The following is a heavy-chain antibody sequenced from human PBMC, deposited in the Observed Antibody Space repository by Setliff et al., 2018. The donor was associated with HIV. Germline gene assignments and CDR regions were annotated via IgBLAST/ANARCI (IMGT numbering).Heavy chain of an antibody. D-gene: IGHD2-8*01. V-gene: IGHV4-38-2*01. J-gene: IGHJ4*01. CDR2: IYQTGTT. Sequence: SETLSLTCAVSGFSINSGYYWGWIRQPPGKGLEWIGSIYQTGTTYYNPSLKSRVTISVDTSQNQFSLRLSSVTAADTAVYYCARGAPYCNHGICHLFDYWGHGNLVTVS. CDR1: GFSINSGYY. CDR3: ARGAPYCNHGICHLFDY.